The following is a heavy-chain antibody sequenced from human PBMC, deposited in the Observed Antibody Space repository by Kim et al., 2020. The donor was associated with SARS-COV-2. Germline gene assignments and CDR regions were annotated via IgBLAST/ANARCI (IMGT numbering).Heavy chain of an antibody. CDR3: AKGRYYYDSSGYIFVR. V-gene: IGHV3-30*02. Sequence: SVKGRFTISRDNSKNTLYLQMNSLRAEDTAVYYCAKGRYYYDSSGYIFVRWGQGTLVTVSS. J-gene: IGHJ4*02. D-gene: IGHD3-22*01.